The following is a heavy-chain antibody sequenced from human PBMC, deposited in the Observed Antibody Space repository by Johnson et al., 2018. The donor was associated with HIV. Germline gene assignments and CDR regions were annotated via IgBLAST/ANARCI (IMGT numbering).Heavy chain of an antibody. CDR2: INWNGGRT. D-gene: IGHD2-21*01. Sequence: VQLVESGGGLVKPGGSLRLSCAASGFSFNDYGMSWVRQAPGKGLEWVSGINWNGGRTGYADSVKGRFTISRDNAKNSLYLQMNSLRAGDTAVYYCAKDQGDEAFDIWGQGTMVTVSS. V-gene: IGHV3-20*04. J-gene: IGHJ3*02. CDR3: AKDQGDEAFDI. CDR1: GFSFNDYG.